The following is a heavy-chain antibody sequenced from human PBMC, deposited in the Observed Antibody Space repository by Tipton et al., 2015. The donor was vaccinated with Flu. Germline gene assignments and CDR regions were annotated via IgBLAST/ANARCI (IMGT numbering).Heavy chain of an antibody. D-gene: IGHD3-22*01. CDR2: IYHSGRT. Sequence: TLSLTCTVSGYSISSGYYWGWIRQSPGKGLEWIGNIYHSGRTYYNPSLKSRVTISVDTSKNQFSLKLSSVTAADTALYYCAGNNYYDSSGYYYSLDYWGQGPLVTVSS. CDR3: AGNNYYDSSGYYYSLDY. CDR1: GYSISSGYY. V-gene: IGHV4-38-2*02. J-gene: IGHJ4*02.